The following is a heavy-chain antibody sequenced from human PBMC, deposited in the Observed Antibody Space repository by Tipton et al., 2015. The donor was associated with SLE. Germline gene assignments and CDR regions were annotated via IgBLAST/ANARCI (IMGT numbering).Heavy chain of an antibody. D-gene: IGHD7-27*01. J-gene: IGHJ4*02. Sequence: TLSLTCSISGSSITSSSHYWAWIRQPPGKGLEWIGSIFYTGTTYYNPSLKSLVTVSVETSKTHFSLKMGSVTAADTAMYYCARLSSGTGDFEHWGLGTLVVVSS. CDR2: IFYTGTT. CDR1: GSSITSSSHY. V-gene: IGHV4-39*01. CDR3: ARLSSGTGDFEH.